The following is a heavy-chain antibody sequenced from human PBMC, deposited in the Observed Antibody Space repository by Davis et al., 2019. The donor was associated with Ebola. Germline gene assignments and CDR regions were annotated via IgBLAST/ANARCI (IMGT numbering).Heavy chain of an antibody. Sequence: GESLKISCAASGFTFSSYSMNWVRQAPGKGLEWVSYISSSSSTIYYADSVKGRFTISRDNAKNSLYLQMNSLRAEDTAVYYCARDKWDILTGYRIDYWGQGTLVTVSS. V-gene: IGHV3-48*04. CDR2: ISSSSSTI. D-gene: IGHD3-9*01. J-gene: IGHJ4*02. CDR3: ARDKWDILTGYRIDY. CDR1: GFTFSSYS.